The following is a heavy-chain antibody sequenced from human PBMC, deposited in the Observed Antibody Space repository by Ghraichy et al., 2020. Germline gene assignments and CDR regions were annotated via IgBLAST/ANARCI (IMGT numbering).Heavy chain of an antibody. V-gene: IGHV1-8*01. CDR1: GYTFTSYD. CDR3: ARWTLRGDSSGALDYWGGGGGGGGGGGGGGGGGGGGGGGGITKAYMELRSLRSEDTAVYYCARWTLRGDSSGALDY. Sequence: ASVKVSCKASGYTFTSYDINWVRQATGQGLEWMGWMNPHSGNTGYAQKFQGRVTMTRNTSITTAYMELSSLRSEDTAVYYCARWTLRGDSSGALDYWGGGGGGGGGGGGGGGGGGGGGGGGITKAYMELRSLRSEDTAVYYCARWTLRGDSSGALDYWGRGTLVTVSS. D-gene: IGHD5-18*01. J-gene: IGHJ4*02. CDR2: MNPHSGNT.